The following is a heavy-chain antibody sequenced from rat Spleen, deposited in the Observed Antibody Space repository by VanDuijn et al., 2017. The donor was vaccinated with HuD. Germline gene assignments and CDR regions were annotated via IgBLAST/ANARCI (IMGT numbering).Heavy chain of an antibody. CDR1: GFSFGDYA. CDR2: ISTGGGNT. V-gene: IGHV5S23*01. D-gene: IGHD1-10*01. Sequence: EVHLVESGGGLVQPGRSLKFSCAASGFSFGDYAMAWVRQAPTKGLEWVASISTGGGNTYYGDSVRGRFTISRDNAKSTLYLQMNSLRSEDTATYYCTRGGNYDLDYWGQGVMVTVSS. J-gene: IGHJ2*01. CDR3: TRGGNYDLDY.